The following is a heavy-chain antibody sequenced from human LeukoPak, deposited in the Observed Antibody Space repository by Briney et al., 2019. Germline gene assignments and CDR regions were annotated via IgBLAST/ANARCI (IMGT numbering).Heavy chain of an antibody. V-gene: IGHV4-61*01. CDR1: GGSISSSSYY. CDR2: IYYSGST. Sequence: PSETLSLTCTVSGGSISSSSYYWSWIRQPPGKGLEWIGYIYYSGSTNYNPSLKSRVTISVDTSKNQFSLKLSSVTAADTAVYYCARFMGPRDSSGYYYDAFDIWGQGTMVTVSS. CDR3: ARFMGPRDSSGYYYDAFDI. D-gene: IGHD3-22*01. J-gene: IGHJ3*02.